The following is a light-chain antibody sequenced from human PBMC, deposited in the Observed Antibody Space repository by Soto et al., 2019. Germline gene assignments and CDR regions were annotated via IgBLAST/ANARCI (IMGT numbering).Light chain of an antibody. CDR1: QSVSSY. CDR2: DAS. J-gene: IGKJ4*01. CDR3: QQRSKWPGT. Sequence: EIVLTQSPATLSLSPGERATLSCRASQSVSSYLAWYQQKPGQAPRLLIYDASNRATGIPARFSGSGSGTDFTLTISILEPEDFAVYYCQQRSKWPGTFGGGTKVEIK. V-gene: IGKV3-11*01.